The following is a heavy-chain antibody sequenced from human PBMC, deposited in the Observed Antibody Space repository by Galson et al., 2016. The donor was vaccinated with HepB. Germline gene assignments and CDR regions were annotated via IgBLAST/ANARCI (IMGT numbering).Heavy chain of an antibody. CDR1: GFTFSDYA. Sequence: SLRLSCAASGFTFSDYAMPWVRQAPGKGLEWVSAISISGISGTNTYYADSVKGRATISRDNIKNTLYLQMNSLRVEDMAVYYCAKGPKGSAIELRYFDWLAIPYYFDYWGQGTLVTVSS. CDR2: ISISGISGTNT. CDR3: AKGPKGSAIELRYFDWLAIPYYFDY. V-gene: IGHV3-23*01. J-gene: IGHJ4*02. D-gene: IGHD3-9*01.